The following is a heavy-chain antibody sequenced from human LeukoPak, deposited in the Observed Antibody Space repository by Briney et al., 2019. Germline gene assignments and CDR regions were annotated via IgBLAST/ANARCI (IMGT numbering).Heavy chain of an antibody. CDR3: ARAGQSGSYYVRNYYYYYMDV. D-gene: IGHD1-26*01. CDR1: GYTFTSYY. V-gene: IGHV1-46*01. CDR2: INPSGGST. Sequence: ASVKVSCKASGYTFTSYYMHWVRQAPGQGLEWMGIINPSGGSTSYAQKLQGRVTMTTDTSTSTAYMELRSLRSDDTAVYYCARAGQSGSYYVRNYYYYYMDVWGKGTTVTVSS. J-gene: IGHJ6*03.